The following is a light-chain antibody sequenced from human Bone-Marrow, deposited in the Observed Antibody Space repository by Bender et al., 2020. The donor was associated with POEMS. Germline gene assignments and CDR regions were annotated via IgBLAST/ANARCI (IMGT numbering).Light chain of an antibody. V-gene: IGLV2-11*01. J-gene: IGLJ3*02. CDR2: DVS. CDR3: AVWDDSLNGWV. Sequence: QSALTQPRSVSGSPGQSVTISCTGTNSNVGGYDYVSWYQQHPDKAPKLMIYDVSRRPSGVPDRFSGSRSGTSASLAISGLQSEDEADYYCAVWDDSLNGWVFGGGTKLTVL. CDR1: NSNVGGYDY.